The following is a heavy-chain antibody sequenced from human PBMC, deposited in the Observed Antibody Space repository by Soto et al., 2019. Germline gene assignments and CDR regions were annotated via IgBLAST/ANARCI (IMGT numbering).Heavy chain of an antibody. V-gene: IGHV3-21*01. Sequence: GGSLRLSCAASGFTFSSYSMNWVRQAPGKGLEWVSSISSSSSYIYYADSVKGRFTISRDNAKNSLYLQMNSLRAEDTAVYYCAKDSHYGSGSYYNVGPWGQGTLVTVSS. CDR3: AKDSHYGSGSYYNVGP. CDR2: ISSSSSYI. CDR1: GFTFSSYS. J-gene: IGHJ5*02. D-gene: IGHD3-10*01.